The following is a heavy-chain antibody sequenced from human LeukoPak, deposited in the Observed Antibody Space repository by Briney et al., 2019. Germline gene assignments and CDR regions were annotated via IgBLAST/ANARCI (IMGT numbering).Heavy chain of an antibody. CDR1: EYIFTDYH. V-gene: IGHV1-2*02. D-gene: IGHD2-15*01. CDR2: INPNSDDT. Sequence: ASVKVSCKASEYIFTDYHIHWVRQAPGQGLEWMGYINPNSDDTNYAQKFQGRVTMTRDTSITTAYMELSRLTSDDTAVYYCAGDSTPDPLNAFDIWGQGTMVTVSS. CDR3: AGDSTPDPLNAFDI. J-gene: IGHJ3*02.